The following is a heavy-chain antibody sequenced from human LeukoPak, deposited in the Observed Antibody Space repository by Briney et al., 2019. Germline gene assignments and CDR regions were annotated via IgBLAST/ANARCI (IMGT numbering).Heavy chain of an antibody. D-gene: IGHD6-19*01. CDR1: GYIFTEYY. Sequence: ASVKVSCKTSGYIFTEYYIHWVRQVPGQGLEWLGWINLNSGATKYSQKLQARVTMTRDTSISTAYMDLSRLKSDDTAVYYCARDSISVAGTFFDYWGQGTLLTVSS. V-gene: IGHV1-2*02. CDR2: INLNSGAT. J-gene: IGHJ4*02. CDR3: ARDSISVAGTFFDY.